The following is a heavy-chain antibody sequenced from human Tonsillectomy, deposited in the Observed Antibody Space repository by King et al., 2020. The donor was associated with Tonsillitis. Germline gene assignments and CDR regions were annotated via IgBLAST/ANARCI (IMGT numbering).Heavy chain of an antibody. CDR3: ARFYGDDGFDY. Sequence: LQLQESGPGLVKPSETLSLTCTVSGGFISSSSYYWGWIRQPPGKGLEWIGIIYYSGSTYYNPSLKSRVTISVDTSKNQFSLKLSSVTAADTAVYYCARFYGDDGFDYWGQGTLVTVSS. D-gene: IGHD4-17*01. CDR2: IYYSGST. V-gene: IGHV4-39*07. CDR1: GGFISSSSYY. J-gene: IGHJ4*02.